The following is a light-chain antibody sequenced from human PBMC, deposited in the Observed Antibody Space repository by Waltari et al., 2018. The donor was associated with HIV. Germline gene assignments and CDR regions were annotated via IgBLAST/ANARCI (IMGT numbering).Light chain of an antibody. CDR3: AAWDDSLNGFYV. J-gene: IGLJ1*01. V-gene: IGLV1-44*01. CDR1: SSNIGSNT. CDR2: SNN. Sequence: QSVLTQPPSASGTPGQRVTISCSGRSSNIGSNTVNWYQQLPGTAPKLLIYSNNQRPSGVPDRCSGSKSGTSASLAISGLQSEDEADYYCAAWDDSLNGFYVFGTGTKLTVL.